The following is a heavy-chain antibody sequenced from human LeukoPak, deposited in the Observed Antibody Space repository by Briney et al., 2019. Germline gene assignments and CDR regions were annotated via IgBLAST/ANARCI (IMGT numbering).Heavy chain of an antibody. CDR2: ISYDGSNK. V-gene: IGHV3-30*18. CDR3: AKGTTHYYDSSGPDAFDI. J-gene: IGHJ3*02. Sequence: GRSLRLSCAASGFTFSSYGMHWVRQAPSKGLEWVAVISYDGSNKYYADSVKGRFTISRDNSKNTLYLQMNSLRAEDTAVYYCAKGTTHYYDSSGPDAFDIWGQGTMVTVSS. D-gene: IGHD3-22*01. CDR1: GFTFSSYG.